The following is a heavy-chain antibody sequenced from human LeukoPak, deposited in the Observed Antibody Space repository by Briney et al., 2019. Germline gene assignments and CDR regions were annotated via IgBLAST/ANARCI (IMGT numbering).Heavy chain of an antibody. V-gene: IGHV3-23*01. D-gene: IGHD2-15*01. CDR2: ISGSGGST. CDR3: ARAGKAAAFDY. Sequence: PGGSLRLSCAASGFTLSTYALSWVRQAPGKGLEWVSSISGSGGSTDYADSVKGRFTLSRGNFENTLYLHMSSLRADDTAIYYCARAGKAAAFDYWGQGTLVTVSS. CDR1: GFTLSTYA. J-gene: IGHJ4*02.